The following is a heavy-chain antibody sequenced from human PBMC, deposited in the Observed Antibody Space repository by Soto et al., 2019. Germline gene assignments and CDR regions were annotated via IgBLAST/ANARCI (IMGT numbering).Heavy chain of an antibody. V-gene: IGHV4-30-4*01. Sequence: QVQLQESGPGLVKPSQTLSLTCTVSGGSISSGDYYWSWIRQPPGKGLEWIGYIYYSGSTYYNPSLKSRVTISVDTSKNQFSLKLSSVTAADTAVYYCARGPRSYYYYYGMDVWGQGTTVTVSS. CDR3: ARGPRSYYYYYGMDV. CDR1: GGSISSGDYY. CDR2: IYYSGST. J-gene: IGHJ6*02.